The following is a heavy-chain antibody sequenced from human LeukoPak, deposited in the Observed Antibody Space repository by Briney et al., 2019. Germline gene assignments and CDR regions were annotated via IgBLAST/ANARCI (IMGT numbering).Heavy chain of an antibody. J-gene: IGHJ4*02. D-gene: IGHD6-19*01. CDR1: GGSISNYY. Sequence: SETLSLTCTVSGGSISNYYWSWIRQPPGKGLEWIGYIYHSGSTNYNPSLKSRVTISVDTSKNKFSLKLSSVTAADTAVYYCARSDSYSSGWYNFDYWGQGTLVIVSS. V-gene: IGHV4-59*08. CDR3: ARSDSYSSGWYNFDY. CDR2: IYHSGST.